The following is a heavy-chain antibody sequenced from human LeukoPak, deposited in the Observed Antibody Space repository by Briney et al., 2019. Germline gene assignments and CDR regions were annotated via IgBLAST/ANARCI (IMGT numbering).Heavy chain of an antibody. J-gene: IGHJ4*02. CDR3: AKDREPTTVTTPHY. CDR2: ISWNSGSI. CDR1: GFTFDDYA. Sequence: GGSLRLSCAASGFTFDDYAIHWVRQAPGKGLEWVSGISWNSGSIGYADSVKGRFTISRDNAKNSLYLQMNSLRAEDTALYYCAKDREPTTVTTPHYWGQGTLVTVSS. V-gene: IGHV3-9*01. D-gene: IGHD4-17*01.